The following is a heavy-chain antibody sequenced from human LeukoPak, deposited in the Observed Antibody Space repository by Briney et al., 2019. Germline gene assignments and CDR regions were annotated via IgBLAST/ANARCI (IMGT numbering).Heavy chain of an antibody. D-gene: IGHD3-10*01. V-gene: IGHV1-18*01. CDR1: GYTFTSYG. CDR2: INTYNGNT. CDR3: VRDDLVRGPGY. Sequence: GASVKVSCKASGYTFTSYGISWVRQAPGQGLEWMGWINTYNGNTNYAQKFQGRVTMTTDTSTSTAYMELRSLRSDDTAVYYCVRDDLVRGPGYWGQGFLVTVSS. J-gene: IGHJ4*02.